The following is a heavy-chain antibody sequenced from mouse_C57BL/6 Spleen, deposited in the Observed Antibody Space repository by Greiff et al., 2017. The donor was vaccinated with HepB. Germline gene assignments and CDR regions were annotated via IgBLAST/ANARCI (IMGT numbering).Heavy chain of an antibody. J-gene: IGHJ2*01. CDR2: IYPGSGNT. CDR3: AREEWGLYYFDY. CDR1: GYSFTSYY. V-gene: IGHV1-66*01. Sequence: QVQLQQSGPELVKPGASVKISCKASGYSFTSYYIHWVKQRPGQGLEWIGWIYPGSGNTKYNEKFKGKATLTADTYSSTAYMQLSSLTSEDSAVYYCAREEWGLYYFDYWGQGTTLTVSS.